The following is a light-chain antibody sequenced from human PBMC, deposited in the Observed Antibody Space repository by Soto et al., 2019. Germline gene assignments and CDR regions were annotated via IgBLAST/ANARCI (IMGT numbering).Light chain of an antibody. CDR1: QSVSSN. J-gene: IGKJ1*01. V-gene: IGKV3-15*01. CDR3: QQYNNWPTWT. Sequence: EIVMTQSLATLSVTTGERATLSCRASQSVSSNLAWYQQKPGQAPRLLIYGASTRATGIPARFSGSGSGTEFTLTISSLQSEDFAIYYCQQYNNWPTWTFGQGSKVDIK. CDR2: GAS.